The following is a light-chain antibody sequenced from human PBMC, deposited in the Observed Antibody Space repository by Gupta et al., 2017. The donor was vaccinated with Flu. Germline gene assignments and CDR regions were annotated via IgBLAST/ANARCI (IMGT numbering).Light chain of an antibody. CDR1: QGISNY. CDR2: TAS. Sequence: DIQMTQSPSSLSASVGDRVTITCRASQGISNYLAWYQQQPGTVPKLLIYTASALQSGVPSRFGGSGSGTDFTLTISSLQPEDVATYYCQKYDSAPPGLTFGGGTKVEIK. J-gene: IGKJ4*01. CDR3: QKYDSAPPGLT. V-gene: IGKV1-27*01.